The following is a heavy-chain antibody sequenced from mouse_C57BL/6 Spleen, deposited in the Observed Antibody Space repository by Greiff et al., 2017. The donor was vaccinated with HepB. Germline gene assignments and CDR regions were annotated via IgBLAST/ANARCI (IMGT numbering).Heavy chain of an antibody. Sequence: QVQLKQPGAELVRPGSSVKLSCKASGYTFTSYWMDWVKQRPGQGLEWIGNIYPSDSETHYNQKFKDKATLTVDKSSSTAYMQLSSLTSEDSAVYYCAREGGYYGSSRDYWGQGTTLTVSS. D-gene: IGHD1-1*01. CDR1: GYTFTSYW. CDR3: AREGGYYGSSRDY. J-gene: IGHJ2*01. V-gene: IGHV1-61*01. CDR2: IYPSDSET.